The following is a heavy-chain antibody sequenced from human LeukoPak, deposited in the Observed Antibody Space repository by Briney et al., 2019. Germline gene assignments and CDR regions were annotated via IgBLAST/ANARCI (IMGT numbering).Heavy chain of an antibody. CDR3: ATTNCSGGSCYSDY. Sequence: ASVKVSCKVSGYTLTELSMHWVRQAPGKGLEWMGGFDPEDGETIYAQKFQGRVTMTEGTSTDTAYMELSSLRSEDTAVYYCATTNCSGGSCYSDYWGQGTLVTVSS. CDR2: FDPEDGET. J-gene: IGHJ4*02. V-gene: IGHV1-24*01. CDR1: GYTLTELS. D-gene: IGHD2-15*01.